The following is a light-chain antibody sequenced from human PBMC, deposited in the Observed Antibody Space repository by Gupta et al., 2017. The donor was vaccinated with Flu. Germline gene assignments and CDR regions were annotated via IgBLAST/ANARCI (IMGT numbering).Light chain of an antibody. Sequence: DIQMTQSRSPLSASVGDRVTITCWASESISSYLNWYQQKPGKAPKLLISSASSLQSGVRSRFSGNGSGTESNLTISSRQPEDLASDHCQQSYSTPPWTFGQGTTVEIK. CDR2: SAS. J-gene: IGKJ1*01. CDR1: ESISSY. V-gene: IGKV1-39*01. CDR3: QQSYSTPPWT.